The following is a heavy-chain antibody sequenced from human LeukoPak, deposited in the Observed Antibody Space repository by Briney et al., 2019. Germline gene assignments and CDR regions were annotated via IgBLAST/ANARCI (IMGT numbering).Heavy chain of an antibody. V-gene: IGHV1-69*05. J-gene: IGHJ4*02. CDR1: GGTFSSYA. CDR3: ASTPNRYSGYVEFDY. CDR2: IIPIFGTA. D-gene: IGHD5-12*01. Sequence: SVQVSCKASGGTFSSYAISWVRQAPGQGLEWMGGIIPIFGTANYAQKFQGRVTITTDESTSTAYMELSSLRSEDTAVYYCASTPNRYSGYVEFDYWGQGTLVTVSS.